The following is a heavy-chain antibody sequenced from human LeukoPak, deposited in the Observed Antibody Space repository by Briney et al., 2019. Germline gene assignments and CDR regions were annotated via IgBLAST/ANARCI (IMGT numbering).Heavy chain of an antibody. CDR2: IYYSGST. V-gene: IGHV4-39*07. J-gene: IGHJ3*02. CDR1: GGSISSYY. Sequence: SETLSLTCTVSGGSISSYYWGWIRQPPGKGLEWIGSIYYSGSTYYNPSLKSRVTISVDTSKNQFSLKLSSVTAADTAVYYCARDRPSTRADAFDIWGQGTMVTVSS. CDR3: ARDRPSTRADAFDI.